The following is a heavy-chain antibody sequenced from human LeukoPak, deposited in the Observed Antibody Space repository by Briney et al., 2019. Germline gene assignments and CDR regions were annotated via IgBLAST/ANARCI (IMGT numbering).Heavy chain of an antibody. CDR1: GGAISSYY. CDR3: ARDGTTDYGVPRGWFDP. CDR2: IYTSGST. J-gene: IGHJ5*02. D-gene: IGHD4-11*01. V-gene: IGHV4-4*07. Sequence: SETLSLTCTVSGGAISSYYWSWIRQPAGKGLEWIGRIYTSGSTNYNPSLKSRVTMSVDTSKNQFSLKLSSVTAADTAVYYCARDGTTDYGVPRGWFDPWGQATLVTVSS.